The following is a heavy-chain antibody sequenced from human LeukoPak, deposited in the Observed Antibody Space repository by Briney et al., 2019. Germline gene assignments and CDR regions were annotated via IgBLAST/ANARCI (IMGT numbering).Heavy chain of an antibody. CDR2: IYHSGST. CDR3: ARHVAYGDYHFDS. CDR1: GGSISGYY. V-gene: IGHV4-59*08. D-gene: IGHD2-21*02. J-gene: IGHJ4*02. Sequence: SETLPLTCMASGGSISGYYWSGFRKPPGKGLEWIGYIYHSGSTSYNPSLKSRVTISVDTSKNQFSLKLSSVTAADTAVYYCARHVAYGDYHFDSWGQGTLVTVSS.